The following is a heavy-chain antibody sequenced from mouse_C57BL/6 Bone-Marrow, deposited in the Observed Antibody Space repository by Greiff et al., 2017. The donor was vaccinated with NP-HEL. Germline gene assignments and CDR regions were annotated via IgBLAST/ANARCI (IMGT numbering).Heavy chain of an antibody. CDR1: GFTFSSYA. V-gene: IGHV5-9-1*02. CDR2: ISSGGDYI. D-gene: IGHD1-1*01. CDR3: TRDEGYYYGSSYPPWFAY. J-gene: IGHJ3*01. Sequence: EVQVVESGEGLVKPGGSLKLSCAASGFTFSSYAMSWVRQTPEKRLEWVAYISSGGDYIYYADTVKGRFTISRDNARNTLYLQMSSLKSEDTAMYYCTRDEGYYYGSSYPPWFAYWGQGTLVTVSA.